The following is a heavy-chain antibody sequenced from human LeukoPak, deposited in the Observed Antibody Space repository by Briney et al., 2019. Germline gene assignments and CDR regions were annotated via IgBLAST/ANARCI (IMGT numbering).Heavy chain of an antibody. J-gene: IGHJ4*02. CDR3: HTYYYDSSGYYYEGPPFDY. D-gene: IGHD3-22*01. CDR1: GYTFTSYA. CDR2: INTNTGNP. Sequence: ASVKVSCKASGYTFTSYAMNWVRQAPGQGLEWMGWINTNTGNPTYAQGFTGRFVFSLDTSVSTAYLQISSLKAEDTAVYYCHTYYYDSSGYYYEGPPFDYWGQGTLVTVSS. V-gene: IGHV7-4-1*02.